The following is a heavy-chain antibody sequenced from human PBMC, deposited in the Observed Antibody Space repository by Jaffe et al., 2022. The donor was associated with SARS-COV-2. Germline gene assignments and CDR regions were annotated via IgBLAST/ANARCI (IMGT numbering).Heavy chain of an antibody. CDR1: GFTLTDYY. V-gene: IGHV1-46*01. J-gene: IGHJ6*02. CDR3: ARARALVAARLYYGLDV. D-gene: IGHD6-6*01. CDR2: INPSTGST. Sequence: QVQLVQSGAEVKKPGASVRVSCKASGFTLTDYYVYWVRQAPGQGLERMGMINPSTGSTDYAQKFQGRVTMTRDTSTSTVYMELSSLRSEDTAVFYCARARALVAARLYYGLDVWGQGTTVTVSS.